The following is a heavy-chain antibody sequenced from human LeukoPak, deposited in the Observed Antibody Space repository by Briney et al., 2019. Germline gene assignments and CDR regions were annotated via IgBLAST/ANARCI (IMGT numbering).Heavy chain of an antibody. V-gene: IGHV4-4*07. Sequence: SETLSLTCTVSGGSISSYYWSWIRQPAGSGLEWIGRFYTSGNTNYNPSLKSRVTISIDTSKNQFSLKLTSMTAADTAVYYCARQFYYNSESYYADYWGQGTLVTVSS. CDR1: GGSISSYY. CDR2: FYTSGNT. D-gene: IGHD3-22*01. J-gene: IGHJ4*02. CDR3: ARQFYYNSESYYADY.